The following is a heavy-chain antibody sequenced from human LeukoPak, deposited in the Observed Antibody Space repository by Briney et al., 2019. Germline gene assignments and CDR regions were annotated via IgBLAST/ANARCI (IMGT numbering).Heavy chain of an antibody. Sequence: SETLSLTCTGSLGSISSYYWSWIRQPPGKELEWIGYIYTSGSTNYNPSLKSRVTISVDTSKNQFSLKLSSVTAADTAVYYCASLYSGSYRFPFDYWGQGTLVTVSS. CDR3: ASLYSGSYRFPFDY. D-gene: IGHD1-26*01. CDR2: IYTSGST. CDR1: LGSISSYY. J-gene: IGHJ4*02. V-gene: IGHV4-4*09.